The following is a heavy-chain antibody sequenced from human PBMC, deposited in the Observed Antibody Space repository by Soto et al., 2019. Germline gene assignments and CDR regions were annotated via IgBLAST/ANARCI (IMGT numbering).Heavy chain of an antibody. CDR3: ARDGEGVTTVY. J-gene: IGHJ4*02. D-gene: IGHD4-17*01. Sequence: QVQLQESGPGLVKPSQTLSLTCTVSGGSISSGGYYWSWIRQHPGKGLEWIGYIYYSGSTYYNPSLKRXATXSXVTAKNQFSLKLSSVTAADTAVYYCARDGEGVTTVYWGQGTLVTVSS. CDR1: GGSISSGGYY. CDR2: IYYSGST. V-gene: IGHV4-31*03.